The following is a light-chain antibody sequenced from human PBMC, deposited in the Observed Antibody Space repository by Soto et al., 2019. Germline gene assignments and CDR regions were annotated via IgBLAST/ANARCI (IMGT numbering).Light chain of an antibody. CDR3: QQYNSYPWT. J-gene: IGKJ1*01. CDR2: KES. CDR1: QSISNW. V-gene: IGKV1-5*03. Sequence: DIQMTQSPSTLSASVGDRVTITCRASQSISNWLVWYQQHPGKAPNLLISKESSLQTGVPSRLSGSESGTAFTLTITSLQPDDFATYYCQQYNSYPWTFGQGTKVEIK.